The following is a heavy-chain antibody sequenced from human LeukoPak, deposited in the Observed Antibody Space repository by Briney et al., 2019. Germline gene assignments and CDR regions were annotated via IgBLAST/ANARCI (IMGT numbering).Heavy chain of an antibody. V-gene: IGHV3-74*01. CDR2: ISDDGSYT. J-gene: IGHJ4*02. Sequence: GGSLRLSCAASGFSFSSHWVHWVRQAPGKGLVWVSRISDDGSYTSNVDSVKGRFTISRDNVNNMLYLRMNSLRAEDTAVYYCASFGISWRSSYWGQGTLVTVSS. CDR1: GFSFSSHW. CDR3: ASFGISWRSSY. D-gene: IGHD2-21*01.